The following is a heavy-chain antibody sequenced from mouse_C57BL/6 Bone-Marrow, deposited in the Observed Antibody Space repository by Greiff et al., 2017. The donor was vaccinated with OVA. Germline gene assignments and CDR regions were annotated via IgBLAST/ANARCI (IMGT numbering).Heavy chain of an antibody. CDR3: ARQGYYGNWGY. CDR1: GFTFSSYG. V-gene: IGHV5-6*01. D-gene: IGHD2-1*01. Sequence: EVKLMESGGDLVKPGGSLKLSCAASGFTFSSYGMSWFRQTPDKRLEWVAPISSGGSYTYYPESVKGRFTISRDNAKNTLYLQMSSLKSEDTAMYYCARQGYYGNWGYWGQGTTLTVSS. J-gene: IGHJ2*01. CDR2: ISSGGSYT.